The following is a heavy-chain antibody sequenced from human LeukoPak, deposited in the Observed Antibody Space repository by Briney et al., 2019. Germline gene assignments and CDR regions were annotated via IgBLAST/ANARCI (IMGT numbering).Heavy chain of an antibody. CDR2: IYYSGST. D-gene: IGHD3-22*01. CDR1: GGSISSYY. CDR3: ARDDSSGPDAFDI. Sequence: SETLSLTCTVSGGSISSYYWSRIRQPPGKGLEWIGYIYYSGSTNYNPSLKSRVTISVDTSKNQFSLKLSSVTAADTAVYYCARDDSSGPDAFDIWGQGTMVTVSS. J-gene: IGHJ3*02. V-gene: IGHV4-59*01.